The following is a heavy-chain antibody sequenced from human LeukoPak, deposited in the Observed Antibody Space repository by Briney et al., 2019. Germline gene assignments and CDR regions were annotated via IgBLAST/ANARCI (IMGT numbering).Heavy chain of an antibody. J-gene: IGHJ4*02. CDR1: GYTFTTYG. D-gene: IGHD3-16*01. CDR2: INTYNGNT. CDR3: ARDRLGEWEPNDY. V-gene: IGHV1-18*01. Sequence: ASVKVSCTASGYTFTTYGISWVRQAPGQRLEWMGWINTYNGNTKDAQKLQGRVTMTRDTSTSTAYMELRSLRSDDTAVYYCARDRLGEWEPNDYWGQGTLVTVSS.